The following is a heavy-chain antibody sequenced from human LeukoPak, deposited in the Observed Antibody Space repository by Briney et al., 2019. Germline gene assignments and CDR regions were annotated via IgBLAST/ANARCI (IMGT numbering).Heavy chain of an antibody. V-gene: IGHV4-59*01. J-gene: IGHJ6*02. D-gene: IGHD6-6*01. CDR3: ARVAARYVGMDV. Sequence: SETLSLTCTVSGGSISSYYWSWIRQPPGKELEWIGYIHYSGSTNYNPSLKSRVTISVDTSKKQVSLNLSSVTAADTAVYYCARVAARYVGMDVWGQGTTVTVSS. CDR1: GGSISSYY. CDR2: IHYSGST.